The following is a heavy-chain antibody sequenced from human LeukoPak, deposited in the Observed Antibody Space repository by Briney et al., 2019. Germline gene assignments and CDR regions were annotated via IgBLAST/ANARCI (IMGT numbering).Heavy chain of an antibody. Sequence: SGGSLRLSCAASGFTFSSYAMSWVRQAPGKGLEWVSAISGSGGSTYYADSVKGRFTISRDNSKNTLYLQMNSLGAEDTAVYYCAKDHLAAAGTPAYFDYWGQGTLVTVSS. J-gene: IGHJ4*02. V-gene: IGHV3-23*01. CDR1: GFTFSSYA. CDR3: AKDHLAAAGTPAYFDY. D-gene: IGHD6-13*01. CDR2: ISGSGGST.